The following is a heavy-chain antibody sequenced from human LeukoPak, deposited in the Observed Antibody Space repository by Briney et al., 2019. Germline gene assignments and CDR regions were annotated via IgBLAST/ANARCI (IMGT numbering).Heavy chain of an antibody. J-gene: IGHJ4*02. D-gene: IGHD4-17*01. CDR3: AKHKENYGDSCLDDY. CDR1: GFTFSSNA. V-gene: IGHV3-23*01. Sequence: GGSLRLSSAASGFTFSSNAMTWVHQAPGKGLEWVSTISGSGDRTDYADSVKGRITISRDNSRNTLYLQMNSLRAEDTAVYYCAKHKENYGDSCLDDYWGQGTLVTVSS. CDR2: ISGSGDRT.